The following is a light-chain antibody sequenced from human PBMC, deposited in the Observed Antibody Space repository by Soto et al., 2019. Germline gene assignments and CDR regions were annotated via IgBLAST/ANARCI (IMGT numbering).Light chain of an antibody. Sequence: EIVLTQSPGTLSLSPGERATLSCRASQSVSSSYLAWYQQKPGQAPRLLIYGASSRATGIPDRFSGSGSGTDFPLTISRLEPEDFAVYYCQQYGSSLITFGQGTRLAIK. CDR1: QSVSSSY. CDR3: QQYGSSLIT. J-gene: IGKJ5*01. V-gene: IGKV3-20*01. CDR2: GAS.